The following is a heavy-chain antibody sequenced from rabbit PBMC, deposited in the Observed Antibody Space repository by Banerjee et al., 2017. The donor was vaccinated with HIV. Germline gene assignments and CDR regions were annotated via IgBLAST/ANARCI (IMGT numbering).Heavy chain of an antibody. CDR3: SAGGYYRDLNL. CDR1: GFDFSSGYD. V-gene: IGHV1S40*01. J-gene: IGHJ4*01. CDR2: IYTVSGNT. Sequence: QSLEESGGDLVKPGASLTLTCTASGFDFSSGYDMCWVRQAPGKGLEWIACIYTVSGNTHYATWAKGRFTISKTSSTTVTLQLNSLTAADTATYFCSAGGYYRDLNLWGPGTLVTVS. D-gene: IGHD1-1*01.